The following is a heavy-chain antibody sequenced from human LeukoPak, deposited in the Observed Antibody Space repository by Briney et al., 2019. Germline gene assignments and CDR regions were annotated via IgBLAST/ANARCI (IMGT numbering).Heavy chain of an antibody. Sequence: PGGSLRLSCAASGFTFSSYAMSWVRQAPGKGLEWVSAISGSGGSTYYADSVKGRFTISRDNSKNTLYLQMNSLRAEDTAVYYCARDPSRDGYNFDHWGQGTLVTVSS. D-gene: IGHD5-24*01. J-gene: IGHJ4*02. CDR1: GFTFSSYA. CDR2: ISGSGGST. V-gene: IGHV3-23*01. CDR3: ARDPSRDGYNFDH.